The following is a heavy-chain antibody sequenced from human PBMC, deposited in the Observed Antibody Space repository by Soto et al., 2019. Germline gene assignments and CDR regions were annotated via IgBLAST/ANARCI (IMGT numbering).Heavy chain of an antibody. V-gene: IGHV1-69*01. CDR2: IIPIFGTA. J-gene: IGHJ4*02. CDR1: GGTFSSYS. CDR3: ARDGGRHSGGIDY. Sequence: QVQLVQSGAEVKKPGSSVKVSCKASGGTFSSYSINWVRQAPGQGLEWMGEIIPIFGTANYAQKFQGRVTITAGESTSTAYMELSSLSSEDTGVYYCARDGGRHSGGIDYWGQGTLVTVSS. D-gene: IGHD1-26*01.